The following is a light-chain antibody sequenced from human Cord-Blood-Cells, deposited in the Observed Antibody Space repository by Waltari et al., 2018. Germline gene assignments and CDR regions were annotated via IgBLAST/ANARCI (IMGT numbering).Light chain of an antibody. J-gene: IGLJ3*02. CDR3: SSYTSSSTLV. CDR1: SIDVGGYNY. V-gene: IGLV2-14*03. Sequence: QSALTQPASVSGSPGQSITISCTGTSIDVGGYNYVSWYQQHPGKAPKLMIYDVSNRPSGFSNRFSGSKSGNTASLTISGLQAEDEADYYCSSYTSSSTLVFGGGTKLTVL. CDR2: DVS.